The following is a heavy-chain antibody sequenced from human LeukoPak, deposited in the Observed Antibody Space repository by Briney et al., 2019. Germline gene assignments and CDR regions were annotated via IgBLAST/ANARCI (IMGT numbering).Heavy chain of an antibody. J-gene: IGHJ4*02. Sequence: ASVKVSCKASGYTFTSYYMHWVRQAPGQGLEWMGIINPSGGSTSYAQKFQGRVTMTRDTSTSTVYMELSSLRSEDTAVYYCARDSGGYCSSTSCFHFDYWGQGTLVTVSS. D-gene: IGHD2-2*01. CDR2: INPSGGST. CDR1: GYTFTSYY. CDR3: ARDSGGYCSSTSCFHFDY. V-gene: IGHV1-46*01.